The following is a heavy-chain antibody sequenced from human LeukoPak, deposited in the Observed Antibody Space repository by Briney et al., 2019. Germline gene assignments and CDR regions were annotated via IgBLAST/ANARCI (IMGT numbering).Heavy chain of an antibody. CDR3: AREAHTVGFDY. J-gene: IGHJ4*02. CDR2: IYYTGST. V-gene: IGHV4-59*01. CDR1: GGSISSYY. D-gene: IGHD4-23*01. Sequence: SETLSLTCTVSGGSISSYYWSWIRQPPGKGLEWIGYIYYTGSTNDNPSLKSRVTISVDTSRNQFSLKLSSVTAADTAVYYCAREAHTVGFDYWGQGALVNVSS.